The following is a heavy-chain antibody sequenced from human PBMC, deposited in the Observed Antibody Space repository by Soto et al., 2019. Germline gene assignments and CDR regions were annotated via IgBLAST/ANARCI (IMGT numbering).Heavy chain of an antibody. D-gene: IGHD3-10*01. Sequence: QVHLVQSGAEVKKPGASVKVSCKASGYTFTSYAMHWVRQAPGQRLEWMGWINAGNGNTKYSQKFQGRVTITRDTSASTAYMELSSLRSEDTAVYYCARGKGENYYYYGMDVWGQGTTVTVSS. CDR1: GYTFTSYA. J-gene: IGHJ6*02. CDR2: INAGNGNT. V-gene: IGHV1-3*01. CDR3: ARGKGENYYYYGMDV.